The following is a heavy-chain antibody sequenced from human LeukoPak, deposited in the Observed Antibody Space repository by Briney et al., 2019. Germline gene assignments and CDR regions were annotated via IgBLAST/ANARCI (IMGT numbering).Heavy chain of an antibody. D-gene: IGHD3-22*01. CDR3: AREQVGYYDSSGYYCYFDY. J-gene: IGHJ4*02. V-gene: IGHV4-4*07. CDR1: GGSISSYY. CDR2: MYTSGST. Sequence: PSETPSLTCTVSGGSISSYYWTWIRQPAGKGLEWIGRMYTSGSTNYNPSLKSRVTMSVDTSKNQFSLKMSSVTAADTAVYYCAREQVGYYDSSGYYCYFDYWGQGTLVTVSS.